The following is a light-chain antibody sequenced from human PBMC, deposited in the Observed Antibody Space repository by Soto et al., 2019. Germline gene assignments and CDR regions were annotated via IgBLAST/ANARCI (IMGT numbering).Light chain of an antibody. Sequence: EIVLTQSPGTLSLSPGERATLSCRASQSVSHNYLAWYQQRPGQAPRLLIYGASSRATGIPDRFSGSGSGTDFILTISRLEHEDFAVYYCQKYDRSWTLGQGTKVDIK. CDR2: GAS. J-gene: IGKJ1*01. CDR3: QKYDRSWT. V-gene: IGKV3-20*01. CDR1: QSVSHNY.